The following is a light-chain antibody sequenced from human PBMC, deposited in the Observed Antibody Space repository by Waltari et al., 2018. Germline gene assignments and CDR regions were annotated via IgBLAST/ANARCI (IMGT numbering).Light chain of an antibody. CDR2: DDS. J-gene: IGKJ4*01. CDR1: QTVSTR. Sequence: EIVLTQSPATLSVSPGERVTLSCRASQTVSTRLAWYQKKSGQAPKVLIFDDSTRATGIPATFTCSGSGTEFTLTISSLQSEDFAVYYCQQYKEWPLTFGGGTKVEIK. CDR3: QQYKEWPLT. V-gene: IGKV3-15*01.